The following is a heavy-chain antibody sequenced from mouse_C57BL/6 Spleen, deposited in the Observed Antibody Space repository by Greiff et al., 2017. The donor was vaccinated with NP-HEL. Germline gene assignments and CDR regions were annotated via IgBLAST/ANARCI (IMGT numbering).Heavy chain of an antibody. V-gene: IGHV6-3*01. J-gene: IGHJ2*01. CDR3: TGPGVTTVPYYFDY. CDR2: IRLKSDNYAT. CDR1: GFTFSNYW. D-gene: IGHD1-1*01. Sequence: DVKLQESGGGLVQPGGSMKLSCVASGFTFSNYWMNWVRQSPEKGLEWVAQIRLKSDNYATHYAESVKGRFTISRDDSKSSVYLQMNNLRAEDTGIDYCTGPGVTTVPYYFDYWGQGTTLTVSS.